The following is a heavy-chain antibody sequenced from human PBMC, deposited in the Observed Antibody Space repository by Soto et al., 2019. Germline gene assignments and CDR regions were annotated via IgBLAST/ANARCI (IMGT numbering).Heavy chain of an antibody. Sequence: GGSLRLSCAASGFTFSSYAMSWVRQAPGKGLEWVSAISGSGGSTYYADSVKGRFTISRDNSKNTLYLQMNSPRAEDTAVYYCAKECGGSCYSVRAEGYYYYYYMDVWGKGTTVTVSS. CDR2: ISGSGGST. CDR3: AKECGGSCYSVRAEGYYYYYYMDV. J-gene: IGHJ6*03. D-gene: IGHD2-15*01. CDR1: GFTFSSYA. V-gene: IGHV3-23*01.